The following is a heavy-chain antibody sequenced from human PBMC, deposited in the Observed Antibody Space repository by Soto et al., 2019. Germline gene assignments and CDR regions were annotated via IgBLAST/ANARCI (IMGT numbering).Heavy chain of an antibody. J-gene: IGHJ4*02. D-gene: IGHD2-21*02. V-gene: IGHV1-3*01. CDR1: GYTFTGNA. CDR3: ARSFVVVTAVDY. CDR2: INAGNGNT. Sequence: ASVKVSCKASGYTFTGNAMHWVRQAPGQRLEWMGWINAGNGNTKYSQKFQGIVTITRDTSASTAYMDLSSLRSEDTAVYYCARSFVVVTAVDYWGQGTLVNVSS.